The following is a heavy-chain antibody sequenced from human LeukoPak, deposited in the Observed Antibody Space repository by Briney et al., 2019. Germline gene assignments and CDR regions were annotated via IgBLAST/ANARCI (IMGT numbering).Heavy chain of an antibody. J-gene: IGHJ4*02. CDR1: GLPFSNAW. CDR3: TTENPDVPFDY. D-gene: IGHD1-14*01. V-gene: IGHV3-15*01. Sequence: SGGSLRLSCAASGLPFSNAWMSWVRPPPGKGLEWVGRIKSKTDGGTTDYAAPVKGRFTISRDDSKNTLYLQMNSLKTEDTAVYYCTTENPDVPFDYWGQGTLVTVSS. CDR2: IKSKTDGGTT.